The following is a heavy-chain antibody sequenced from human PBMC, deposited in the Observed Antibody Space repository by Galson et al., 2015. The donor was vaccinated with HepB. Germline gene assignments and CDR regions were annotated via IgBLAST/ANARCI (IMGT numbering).Heavy chain of an antibody. CDR2: ISWNSGSI. Sequence: SLRLSCAASGFTFDDYAMHWVRQAPGQGLEWVSGISWNSGSIGYADSVKGRFTISRDNAKNSLYLQMNSLRAEDTALYYCAKALWTMVRGVYWYFDLWGRGTLVTVSS. CDR1: GFTFDDYA. J-gene: IGHJ2*01. CDR3: AKALWTMVRGVYWYFDL. D-gene: IGHD3-10*01. V-gene: IGHV3-9*01.